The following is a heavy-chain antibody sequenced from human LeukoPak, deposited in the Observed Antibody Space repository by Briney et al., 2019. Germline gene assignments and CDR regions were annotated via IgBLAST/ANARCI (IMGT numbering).Heavy chain of an antibody. CDR3: SRDRMGTKSFDY. J-gene: IGHJ4*02. CDR1: GFTFSSYW. Sequence: GGSLRLSCAVSGFTFSSYWMHWVRQAPGKGLVWVSRINTDGSSTTYADSVKGRFTISRDSSKNTLYLQMKSLRAEDTALYYCSRDRMGTKSFDYWGQGTLVTVSS. D-gene: IGHD5-24*01. V-gene: IGHV3-74*01. CDR2: INTDGSST.